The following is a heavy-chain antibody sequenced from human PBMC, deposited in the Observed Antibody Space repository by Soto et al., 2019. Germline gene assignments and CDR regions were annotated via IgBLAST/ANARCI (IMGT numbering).Heavy chain of an antibody. Sequence: PGGSLRLSCAASGFTFSSYAMSWVRQAPGKGLEWVSAISGSGGSTYYADSVKGRFTISRDNSKNTLYLQMNSLRAEDTAVHYCAKGDSSGYSTPIDYWGQGTLVTVSS. J-gene: IGHJ4*02. CDR3: AKGDSSGYSTPIDY. CDR2: ISGSGGST. V-gene: IGHV3-23*01. D-gene: IGHD3-22*01. CDR1: GFTFSSYA.